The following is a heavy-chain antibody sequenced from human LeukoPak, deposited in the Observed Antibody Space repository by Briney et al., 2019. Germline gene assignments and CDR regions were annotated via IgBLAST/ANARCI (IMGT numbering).Heavy chain of an antibody. CDR1: GFTFSSYS. Sequence: PGGSLRLSCAASGFTFSSYSTNWARQAPGKGLEWVSSISSSSSYIYYADSVKGRFTISRDNSKNTLYLQMNSLRAEDTAIYYCARYDYVRGSPIWGQGTMVTVAS. D-gene: IGHD3-16*01. J-gene: IGHJ3*02. V-gene: IGHV3-21*01. CDR3: ARYDYVRGSPI. CDR2: ISSSSSYI.